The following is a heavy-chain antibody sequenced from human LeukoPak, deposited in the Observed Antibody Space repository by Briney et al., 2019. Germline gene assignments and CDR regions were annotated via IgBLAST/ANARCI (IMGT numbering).Heavy chain of an antibody. CDR1: GYTFTSYY. V-gene: IGHV1-46*01. J-gene: IGHJ5*02. CDR2: INPSGGST. Sequence: ASVKVSCKASGYTFTSYYMHWVRQAPGQGLEWMGIINPSGGSTSYAQKFQGRVTMTRNTSISTAYMELSSLRSEDTAVYYCARGLGNRDVWGSYRPTDNWFDPWGQGTLVTVSS. D-gene: IGHD3-16*02. CDR3: ARGLGNRDVWGSYRPTDNWFDP.